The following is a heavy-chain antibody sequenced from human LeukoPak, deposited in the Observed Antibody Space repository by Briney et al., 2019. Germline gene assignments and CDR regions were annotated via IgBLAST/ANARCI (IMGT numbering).Heavy chain of an antibody. CDR1: GFTLGSFG. J-gene: IGHJ4*02. Sequence: GGSLRLSCAASGFTLGSFGVSWVRQAPGKGLEWVSFISGTGLSTYYADSVKGRFTISRDNSKSTLFMQMNSLRADDTAVYYCARVGLGYTPSDYWGQGTLVTVSS. V-gene: IGHV3-23*01. CDR2: ISGTGLST. CDR3: ARVGLGYTPSDY. D-gene: IGHD3/OR15-3a*01.